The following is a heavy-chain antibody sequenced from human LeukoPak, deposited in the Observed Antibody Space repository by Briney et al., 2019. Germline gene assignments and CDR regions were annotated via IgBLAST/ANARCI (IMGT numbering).Heavy chain of an antibody. V-gene: IGHV4-39*07. J-gene: IGHJ4*02. D-gene: IGHD5-12*01. Sequence: PSETLSLTCTVSGGSISSSSYYWSWIRQPPGKGLEWIGSIYYSGSTYYNPSLKSRVTISVDTSKNQFSLKLSSVTAADTAVYYCASLGSGYHLDYWGQGTLVTVSS. CDR2: IYYSGST. CDR1: GGSISSSSYY. CDR3: ASLGSGYHLDY.